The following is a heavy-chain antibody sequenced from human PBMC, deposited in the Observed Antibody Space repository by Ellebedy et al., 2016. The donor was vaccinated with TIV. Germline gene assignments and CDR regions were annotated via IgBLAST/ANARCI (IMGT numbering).Heavy chain of an antibody. J-gene: IGHJ3*02. Sequence: GESLKISCAASGFSFSSYWMSWVRQAPGKGLEWVANINQDGSDKYYVDSVRGQFTISRDNAKNSLYLQMNSLRAEDTAVYYCATDGSYGDYRSPAHAFEKWGQGTMVIVSS. CDR3: ATDGSYGDYRSPAHAFEK. D-gene: IGHD4-17*01. V-gene: IGHV3-7*01. CDR1: GFSFSSYW. CDR2: INQDGSDK.